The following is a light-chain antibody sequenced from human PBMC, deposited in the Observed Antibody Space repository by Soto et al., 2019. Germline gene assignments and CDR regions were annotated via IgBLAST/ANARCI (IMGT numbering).Light chain of an antibody. V-gene: IGLV2-8*01. Sequence: CVLTHPPSGSGLPVGAGTIICTGTSSDVGGYNYVSWYQQHPGKAPKLMIYEVSKRPSGVPDRFSGSKSGNTASLTVSGLQAEDEADYYCSSCAGSNNSLFVFGTGTKVTVL. CDR1: SSDVGGYNY. J-gene: IGLJ1*01. CDR3: SSCAGSNNSLFV. CDR2: EVS.